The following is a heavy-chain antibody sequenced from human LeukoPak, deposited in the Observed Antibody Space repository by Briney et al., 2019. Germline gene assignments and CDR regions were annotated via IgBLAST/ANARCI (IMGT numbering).Heavy chain of an antibody. Sequence: NPSETLSLICTVSGGSISSYYWSWIRQPPGKGLEWIGYIYYSGSTNYNPSLKSRVTISVDTSKNQFSLKLSSVTAADTAVYYCARDKKGASCYDYWGQGTLVTVSS. J-gene: IGHJ4*02. D-gene: IGHD2-2*01. V-gene: IGHV4-59*01. CDR3: ARDKKGASCYDY. CDR1: GGSISSYY. CDR2: IYYSGST.